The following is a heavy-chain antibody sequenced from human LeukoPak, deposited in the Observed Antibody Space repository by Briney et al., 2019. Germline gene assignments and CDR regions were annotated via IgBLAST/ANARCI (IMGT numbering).Heavy chain of an antibody. CDR1: GFTFSSHS. J-gene: IGHJ4*02. Sequence: GGSLRLSCAASGFTFSSHSMNWVRQAPGKGLEWVSYISSSSSTIYYADSVKGRFTISRGNAKNSLYLQMNSLRAEDTAVYYCARGAYYYEDWGQGTLVTVSS. CDR3: ARGAYYYED. V-gene: IGHV3-48*01. CDR2: ISSSSSTI. D-gene: IGHD3-22*01.